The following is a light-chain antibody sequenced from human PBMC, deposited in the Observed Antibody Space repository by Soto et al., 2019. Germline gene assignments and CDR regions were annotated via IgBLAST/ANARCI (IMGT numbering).Light chain of an antibody. V-gene: IGKV1-39*01. Sequence: DKQMTQSPSSLSASVGDRVTITCRASQSISSYLNWYQQKPGKAPKLPIYAASSLQSGVPSRFSGSGSGTDFTLTISSLQPEDFATYYCQQSYSTPYTFGQGTKLEIK. J-gene: IGKJ2*01. CDR1: QSISSY. CDR2: AAS. CDR3: QQSYSTPYT.